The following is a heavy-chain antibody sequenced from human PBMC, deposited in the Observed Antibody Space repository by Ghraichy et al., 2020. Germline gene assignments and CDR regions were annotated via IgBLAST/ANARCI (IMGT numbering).Heavy chain of an antibody. D-gene: IGHD3-10*01. CDR2: ISRTSTYI. V-gene: IGHV3-21*01. CDR1: GFTFSSYS. J-gene: IGHJ3*02. CDR3: ARAYYYGSGSLSDAFDI. Sequence: GSLNISCAASGFTFSSYSMNWVRQAPGKGLEWVSLISRTSTYIYNADSVKGRFTISRDNAKNSLYLQMNSLRAEDTAVYYCARAYYYGSGSLSDAFDIWGQGTMVTVSS.